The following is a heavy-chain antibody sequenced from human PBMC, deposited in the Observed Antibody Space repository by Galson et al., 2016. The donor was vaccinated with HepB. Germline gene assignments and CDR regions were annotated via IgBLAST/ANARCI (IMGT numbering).Heavy chain of an antibody. V-gene: IGHV3-30-3*01. CDR3: ARGGPILGLYGMDV. J-gene: IGHJ6*02. CDR1: GFTSSSYA. CDR2: ISSDGNNK. Sequence: SLRLSCAASGFTSSSYAMHWVRQAPGKGLEWVALISSDGNNKYYAASVKGRFTISRDNSKSTLYVQMNSLRPEDTTVYYCARGGPILGLYGMDVRGQGTTVTVSS. D-gene: IGHD3-3*01.